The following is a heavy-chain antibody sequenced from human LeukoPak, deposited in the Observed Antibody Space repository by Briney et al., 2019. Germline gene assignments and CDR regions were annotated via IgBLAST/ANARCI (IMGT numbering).Heavy chain of an antibody. CDR1: GFTFSGFA. Sequence: DPGWSLRLSCTASGFTFSGFAMTWVRRAPGKGLEWVSTISDSGGSTYYADSVKGRFTISRDNSKNMLYLQMNSLRAEDTAVYYCAKTMGAIDHDYWGQGTLVTVSS. V-gene: IGHV3-23*01. J-gene: IGHJ4*02. CDR3: AKTMGAIDHDY. CDR2: ISDSGGST. D-gene: IGHD1-26*01.